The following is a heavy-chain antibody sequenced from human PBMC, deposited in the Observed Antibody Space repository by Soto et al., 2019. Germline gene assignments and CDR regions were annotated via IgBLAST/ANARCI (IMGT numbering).Heavy chain of an antibody. V-gene: IGHV3-21*01. CDR1: GFTFSSYA. J-gene: IGHJ4*02. CDR3: ARGKEAYSGWPY. CDR2: ISSSSSYI. D-gene: IGHD6-19*01. Sequence: PGGSLRLSCAASGFTFSSYAMSWVRQAPGKGLEWVSSISSSSSYIYYADSVKGRFTISRDNAKNSLYLQMNSLRAEDTAVYYCARGKEAYSGWPYWGQGTLVTVSS.